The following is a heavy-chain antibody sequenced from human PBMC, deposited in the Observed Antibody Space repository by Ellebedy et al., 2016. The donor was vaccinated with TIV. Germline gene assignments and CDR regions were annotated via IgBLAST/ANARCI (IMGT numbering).Heavy chain of an antibody. V-gene: IGHV5-51*01. Sequence: GESLKISCKGSGYSFTSYWIGWVRQMPGKGLEWMGIIYPGDSDTRYRPSFQCQVTISADKSISTAYLQWSSLKASDTAMYYCASTRGRIAAALDYWGQGTLVTVSS. J-gene: IGHJ4*02. D-gene: IGHD6-13*01. CDR3: ASTRGRIAAALDY. CDR2: IYPGDSDT. CDR1: GYSFTSYW.